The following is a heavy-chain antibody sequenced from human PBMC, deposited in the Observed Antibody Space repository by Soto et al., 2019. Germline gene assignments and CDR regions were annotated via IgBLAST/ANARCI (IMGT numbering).Heavy chain of an antibody. Sequence: GGSLRLSCAASGFTFSSYGMHWVRQAPGKGLEWVAVIWYDGSNKYYADSVKGRFTISRDNAKNSLYLQMNSLRDEDTAVYYCARARSRGSIGDYWGHGTLVTVSS. V-gene: IGHV3-33*01. CDR2: IWYDGSNK. CDR3: ARARSRGSIGDY. CDR1: GFTFSSYG. D-gene: IGHD3-10*01. J-gene: IGHJ4*01.